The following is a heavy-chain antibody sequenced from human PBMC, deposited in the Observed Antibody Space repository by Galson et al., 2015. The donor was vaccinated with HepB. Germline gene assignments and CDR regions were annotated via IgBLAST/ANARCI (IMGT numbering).Heavy chain of an antibody. Sequence: SLRLSCAASGFTFSSYGMHWVRQAPGKGLEWVAVISYDGSNKYYADSVKGRFTTSRDDSKNTLYLQMNSLRAEDTAVYYCAEGLGDIVVKGYYGMDVWGQGTTVTVSS. J-gene: IGHJ6*02. V-gene: IGHV3-30*18. CDR2: ISYDGSNK. CDR1: GFTFSSYG. CDR3: AEGLGDIVVKGYYGMDV. D-gene: IGHD2-2*01.